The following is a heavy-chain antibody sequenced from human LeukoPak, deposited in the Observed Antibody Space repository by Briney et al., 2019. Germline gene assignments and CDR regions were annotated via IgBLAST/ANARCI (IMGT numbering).Heavy chain of an antibody. V-gene: IGHV3-7*04. CDR3: TRVGYIDEGIDY. CDR2: IKQDGSKK. D-gene: IGHD5-24*01. CDR1: GFPFSSYC. Sequence: RGSLRLSCVASGFPFSSYCMTWVRQAPGKGLEWVANIKQDGSKKSYVDSVKGRFTISRDNAKNSLYLQMNSLRAEDTAIYYCTRVGYIDEGIDYWGQGALVTVSS. J-gene: IGHJ4*02.